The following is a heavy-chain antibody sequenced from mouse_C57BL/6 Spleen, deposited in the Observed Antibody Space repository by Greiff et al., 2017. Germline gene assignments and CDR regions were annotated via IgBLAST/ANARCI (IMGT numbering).Heavy chain of an antibody. CDR3: ARGDYYGSSYSYYFDY. CDR1: GYTFTSYW. CDR2: IDPSDSYT. Sequence: VQLQQPGAELVMPGASVKLSCKASGYTFTSYWMHWVKQRPGQGLEWIGEIDPSDSYTNYNQKFKGKSTLTVDKSSSTAYMQLSSLTSEDSAVYYCARGDYYGSSYSYYFDYWGQGTTLTVSS. J-gene: IGHJ2*01. V-gene: IGHV1-69*01. D-gene: IGHD1-1*01.